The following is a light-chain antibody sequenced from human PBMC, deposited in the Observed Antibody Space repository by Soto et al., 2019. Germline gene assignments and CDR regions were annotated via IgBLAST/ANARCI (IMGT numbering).Light chain of an antibody. CDR2: GAS. J-gene: IGKJ5*01. CDR1: QSVSSSY. CDR3: QQYGSSPPIT. V-gene: IGKV3-20*01. Sequence: EIVFTQAPGTLSLPPGERATLSCRASQSVSSSYLAWYQQKPGQAPRLLIYGASSRATGIPDRFSGSGSGTDFTLTISRLEPEDFAVYYCQQYGSSPPITFGQGTRLEIK.